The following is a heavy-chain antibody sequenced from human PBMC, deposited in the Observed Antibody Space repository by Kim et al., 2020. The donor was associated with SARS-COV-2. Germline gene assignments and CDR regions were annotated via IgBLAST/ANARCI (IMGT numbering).Heavy chain of an antibody. V-gene: IGHV4-4*07. CDR2: IFSSGST. Sequence: SETLSLTCSVSNDSIDNFYWSWVRQPAGKGLEWIGRIFSSGSTDYNPSLKGRVIMSVDTSRNQFSLKLRSQTAADTAVYFCPRLGYCRGGSCHSGGWFHPWRQGTLVTVSS. CDR1: NDSIDNFY. D-gene: IGHD2-15*01. CDR3: PRLGYCRGGSCHSGGWFHP. J-gene: IGHJ5*02.